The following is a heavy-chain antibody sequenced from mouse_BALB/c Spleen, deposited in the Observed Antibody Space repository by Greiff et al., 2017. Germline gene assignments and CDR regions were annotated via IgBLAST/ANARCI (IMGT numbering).Heavy chain of an antibody. CDR3: ARDRGVYYGNYFDY. J-gene: IGHJ2*01. D-gene: IGHD2-1*01. Sequence: VNVVESGPGLVAPSQSLSITCTVSGFSLTGYGVNWVRQPPGKGLEWLGMIWGDGSTDYNSALKSRLSISKDNSKSQVFLKMNSLQTDDTARYYCARDRGVYYGNYFDYWGQGTTLTVSA. V-gene: IGHV2-6-7*01. CDR1: GFSLTGYG. CDR2: IWGDGST.